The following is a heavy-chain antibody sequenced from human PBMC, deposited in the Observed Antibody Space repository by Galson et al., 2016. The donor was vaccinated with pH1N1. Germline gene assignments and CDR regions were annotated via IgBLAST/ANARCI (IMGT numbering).Heavy chain of an antibody. Sequence: SVKVSCKASGYIFTNNYVHWVRQAPGQGLEWMGWINPGSGGTKYAERFQGRVTMTRDTSISTSYMELSRLKFDDTAVYYCATQGGNWFDPWGQGTLVTVSS. V-gene: IGHV1-2*02. CDR3: ATQGGNWFDP. J-gene: IGHJ5*02. CDR1: GYIFTNNY. CDR2: INPGSGGT.